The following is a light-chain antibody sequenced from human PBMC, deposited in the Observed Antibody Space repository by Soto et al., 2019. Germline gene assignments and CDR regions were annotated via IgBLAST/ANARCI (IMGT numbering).Light chain of an antibody. CDR2: MAS. J-gene: IGKJ1*01. Sequence: DIHMTQSPATLSASVGDRVTMTCRASQSISTWLAWYQQKPGKAPNPLIYMASTLKSGVPSRFSGSGSGTEFTLTISSLQPDDFATYYCQKYNDYSRTFGPGTKVDIK. CDR1: QSISTW. V-gene: IGKV1-5*03. CDR3: QKYNDYSRT.